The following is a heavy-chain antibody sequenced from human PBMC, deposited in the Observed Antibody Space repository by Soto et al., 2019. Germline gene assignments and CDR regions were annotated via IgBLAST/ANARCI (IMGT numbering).Heavy chain of an antibody. CDR3: ARARTGTTYVDY. CDR1: GDSINNRSYY. J-gene: IGHJ4*02. V-gene: IGHV4-39*07. CDR2: IYYSGST. Sequence: SETLSLTCTVTGDSINNRSYYWGWIRQPPGKGLEWIGSIYYSGSTYNNPSLKSRVSMSVDTSKNQFSLRSEDTAVYYCARARTGTTYVDYWGQGTLVTVSS. D-gene: IGHD1-1*01.